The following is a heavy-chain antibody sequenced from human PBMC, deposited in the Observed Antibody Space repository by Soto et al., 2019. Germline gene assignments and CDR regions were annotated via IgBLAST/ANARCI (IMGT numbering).Heavy chain of an antibody. D-gene: IGHD2-21*02. CDR3: AREMSGGDWNY. CDR2: INPSNSDT. CDR1: GYTFTSYH. V-gene: IGHV1-46*01. Sequence: ASVKVSCKASGYTFTSYHIHCVRQAPGQGLEWMGIINPSNSDTNYPQRFRGRVTMTRDTSTSTVYMELNSLTSEDTAVYFCAREMSGGDWNYWGQGTLVTVSS. J-gene: IGHJ4*02.